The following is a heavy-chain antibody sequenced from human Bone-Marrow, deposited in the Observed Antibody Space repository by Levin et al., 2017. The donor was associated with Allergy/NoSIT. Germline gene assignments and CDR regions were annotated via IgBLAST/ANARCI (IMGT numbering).Heavy chain of an antibody. CDR1: GFSLSASGVA. V-gene: IGHV2-5*02. CDR2: IYWDDDK. CDR3: VHRSMGSGWPRVAFDY. Sequence: ESGPTLVKPTQTLTLTCTFSGFSLSASGVAVGWIRQPPGKALEWLALIYWDDDKRYSPSLKTRFSINKHTSKNQPDLPMTNMDTVDTATFFCVHRSMGSGWPRVAFDYWGQGTRVTVSS. J-gene: IGHJ4*02. D-gene: IGHD6-25*01.